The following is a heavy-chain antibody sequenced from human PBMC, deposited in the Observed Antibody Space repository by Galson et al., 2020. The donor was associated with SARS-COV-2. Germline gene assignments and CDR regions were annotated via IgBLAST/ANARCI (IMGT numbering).Heavy chain of an antibody. Sequence: GGSLRLSCAASGFTFSSYAMHWVRQAPGKGLEWVAVISYDGSNKYYADSVKGRFTISRDNSKNTLYLQMNSLRAEDTAVYYCARWGCSGGTCFAGAYFDHWGQGTPVTGS. D-gene: IGHD2-15*01. J-gene: IGHJ4*02. CDR1: GFTFSSYA. V-gene: IGHV3-30*01. CDR2: ISYDGSNK. CDR3: ARWGCSGGTCFAGAYFDH.